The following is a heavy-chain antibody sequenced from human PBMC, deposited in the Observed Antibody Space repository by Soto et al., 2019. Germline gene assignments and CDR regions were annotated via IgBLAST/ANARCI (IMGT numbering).Heavy chain of an antibody. D-gene: IGHD5-18*01. CDR1: GGTFSSYA. CDR2: IIPIFGTA. Sequence: QVQLVQSGAEVKKPGSSVKVSCKASGGTFSSYAISWVRQAPGQGLEWMGGIIPIFGTANYAQKFQGRVTITADESTSTAYVESSRLRSEDTGVSYCARVKWIQPGITRNSYYFAYWGQGTLVTVSS. CDR3: ARVKWIQPGITRNSYYFAY. V-gene: IGHV1-69*12. J-gene: IGHJ4*02.